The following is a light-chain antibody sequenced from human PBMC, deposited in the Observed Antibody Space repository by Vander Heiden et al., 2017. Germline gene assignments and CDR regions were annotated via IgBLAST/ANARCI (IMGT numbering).Light chain of an antibody. CDR1: QTISSNY. CDR3: QYDGRSLYT. CDR2: AGS. Sequence: EIVLTQSPGTLSLSPGDRATLSCRASQTISSNYLAWYQQQPVRAPRLLIYAGSNRATGIPDNFSGSWSGTDFALTISRLDPEDFAVYYCQYDGRSLYTFGQGSKLEIK. J-gene: IGKJ2*01. V-gene: IGKV3-20*01.